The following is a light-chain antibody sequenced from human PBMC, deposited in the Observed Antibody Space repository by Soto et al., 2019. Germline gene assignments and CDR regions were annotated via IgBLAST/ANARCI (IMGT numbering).Light chain of an antibody. Sequence: EIVLTQSPGTLSLSPGERATLSCRASQSVSSNYLAWYQQKPGQAPRLLIYGASSRATVIPDRFSGGGSGTDFTLTISRLEPEDFALYYCQQYGSSPPLTFGGGTKV. CDR2: GAS. J-gene: IGKJ4*01. V-gene: IGKV3-20*01. CDR3: QQYGSSPPLT. CDR1: QSVSSNY.